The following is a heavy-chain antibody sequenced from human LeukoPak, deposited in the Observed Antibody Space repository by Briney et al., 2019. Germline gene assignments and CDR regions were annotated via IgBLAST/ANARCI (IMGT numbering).Heavy chain of an antibody. Sequence: PGGSLRLSCAASGFTFSSYGMNWVRQAPGKGLEWASYISSSTATIYYADSVKGRFTISRDNAKNSLFLQMNSLRDEDTAVYYCARVTMYSSGWPPSHFDYWGQGTLVTVSS. CDR1: GFTFSSYG. CDR2: ISSSTATI. D-gene: IGHD6-19*01. J-gene: IGHJ4*02. V-gene: IGHV3-48*02. CDR3: ARVTMYSSGWPPSHFDY.